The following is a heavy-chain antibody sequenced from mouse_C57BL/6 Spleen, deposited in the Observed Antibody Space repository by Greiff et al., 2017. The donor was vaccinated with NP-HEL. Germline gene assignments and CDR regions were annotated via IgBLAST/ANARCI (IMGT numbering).Heavy chain of an antibody. Sequence: QVQLKQPGAELVMPGASVKLSCKASGYTFTSYWMHWVKQRPGQGLEWIGEIDPSDSDTNYNQKFKGKSTLTVDKSSSTAYMQLSSLTSEDSAVYYCARWGSLYAMDYWGQGTSVTVSS. CDR2: IDPSDSDT. CDR3: ARWGSLYAMDY. J-gene: IGHJ4*01. CDR1: GYTFTSYW. D-gene: IGHD6-2*01. V-gene: IGHV1-69*01.